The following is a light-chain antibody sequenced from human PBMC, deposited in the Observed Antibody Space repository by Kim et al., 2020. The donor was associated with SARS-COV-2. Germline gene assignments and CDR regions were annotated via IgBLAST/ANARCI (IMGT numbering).Light chain of an antibody. V-gene: IGKV3-11*01. CDR1: QSVSSY. CDR3: QQRSYWPT. CDR2: DAS. Sequence: EIVLTQSPATLSLSPGERATLSCRASQSVSSYLAWYQQKPGQAPRLLIYDASNRATGIPARFSGSGSGTDFTLTISSLEPEDFAVYYCQQRSYWPTFGQETELEIK. J-gene: IGKJ1*01.